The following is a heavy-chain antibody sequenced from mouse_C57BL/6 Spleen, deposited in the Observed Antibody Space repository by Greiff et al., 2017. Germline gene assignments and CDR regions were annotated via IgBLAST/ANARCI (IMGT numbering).Heavy chain of an antibody. CDR1: GYTFTSYW. CDR2: IDPSDSET. V-gene: IGHV1-52*01. D-gene: IGHD1-1*01. Sequence: QVQLQQPGAELVRPGSSVKLSCKASGYTFTSYWMHWVKQRPIQGLEWIGNIDPSDSETHYNQKFKDKATLTVDKASSTAYMQLSSLTSEDSAVYYCATSYYYGSSYGYFDVWGTGTTVTVSS. CDR3: ATSYYYGSSYGYFDV. J-gene: IGHJ1*03.